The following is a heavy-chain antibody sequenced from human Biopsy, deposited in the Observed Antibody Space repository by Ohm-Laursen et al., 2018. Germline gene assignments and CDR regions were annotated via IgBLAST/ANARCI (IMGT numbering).Heavy chain of an antibody. D-gene: IGHD1-26*01. J-gene: IGHJ6*02. Sequence: ASVKVSCKGSGYTFTNHYIHWVRQAPGQGLEWMGWINSNSGDTNYAQKFQGRVATTRDTSITTAYLELSSLRSDDTAVYYCARREQLFKPWELLVRGPNGYSYKSMDVWGHGTTVTVSS. CDR1: GYTFTNHY. CDR3: ARREQLFKPWELLVRGPNGYSYKSMDV. V-gene: IGHV1-2*02. CDR2: INSNSGDT.